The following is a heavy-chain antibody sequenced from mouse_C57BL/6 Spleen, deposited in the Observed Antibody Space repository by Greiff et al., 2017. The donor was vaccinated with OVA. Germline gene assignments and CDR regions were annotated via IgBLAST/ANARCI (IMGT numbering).Heavy chain of an antibody. CDR1: GFTFSDYY. J-gene: IGHJ2*01. Sequence: EVKLVESEGGLVQPGSSMKLSCTASGFTFSDYYMAWVRQVPEKGLEWVANINYDGSSTYYLDSLKSRFIISKDNAKNILYLQMSSMKSEDTATYYCARGNWDVGGYYFDYWGKGTTLTVSS. D-gene: IGHD4-1*01. CDR3: ARGNWDVGGYYFDY. CDR2: INYDGSST. V-gene: IGHV5-16*01.